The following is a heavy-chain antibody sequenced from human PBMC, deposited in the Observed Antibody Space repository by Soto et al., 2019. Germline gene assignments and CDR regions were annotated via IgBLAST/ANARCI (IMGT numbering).Heavy chain of an antibody. D-gene: IGHD2-15*01. V-gene: IGHV3-23*01. Sequence: EVQLLESGGGLVQPGGSVRLSCAASGVTFSRNAMSWVRQAPGKGPEWVSGISGSGDTTHYADSVKGRVTISRDNSKSTLYLQMNSLRAEDTAVYYCATRGYCVSTGCLGDYYAMDVWGQGTTVTVSS. J-gene: IGHJ6*02. CDR1: GVTFSRNA. CDR3: ATRGYCVSTGCLGDYYAMDV. CDR2: ISGSGDTT.